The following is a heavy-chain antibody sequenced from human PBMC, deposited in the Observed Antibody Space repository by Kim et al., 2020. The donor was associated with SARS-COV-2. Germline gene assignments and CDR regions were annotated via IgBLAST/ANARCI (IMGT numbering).Heavy chain of an antibody. CDR1: GFTFSDSA. D-gene: IGHD3-16*01. CDR2: IRSKANTYAT. V-gene: IGHV3-73*01. J-gene: IGHJ2*01. Sequence: GGSLRLSCAASGFTFSDSAIRWVRQASGKGLEWVGRIRSKANTYATEYAASVKGRFTISRDDSKNTVYLQMNSLETEDTAVYFCTTVRGTPLAVWDGFD. CDR3: TTVRGTPLAVWDGFD.